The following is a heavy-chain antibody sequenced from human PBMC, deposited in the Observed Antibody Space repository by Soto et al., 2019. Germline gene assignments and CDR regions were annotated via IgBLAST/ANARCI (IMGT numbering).Heavy chain of an antibody. D-gene: IGHD3-9*01. V-gene: IGHV3-23*01. Sequence: GGSLRLSCAASGFTFSSYAMSWVRQAPGKGLEWVSAISGSGGSTYYADSVKGRFTISRDNSKNTLYLQMNSLRAEDTAVYYCAKDLYDILTGYMDRFHSQHWGQGTLVTVSS. CDR3: AKDLYDILTGYMDRFHSQH. CDR2: ISGSGGST. J-gene: IGHJ1*01. CDR1: GFTFSSYA.